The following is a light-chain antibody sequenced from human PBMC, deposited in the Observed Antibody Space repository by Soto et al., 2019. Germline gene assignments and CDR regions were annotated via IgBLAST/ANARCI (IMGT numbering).Light chain of an antibody. CDR3: SSFAGTNHCVV. V-gene: IGLV2-8*01. CDR1: TNDVGGYNY. CDR2: DVT. Sequence: QSALTQPPSASGSLGQSVTISCSGITNDVGGYNYVSWFQQHPGKAPKLIIYDVTKRPSGVPDRFSGSRSGNTASLTVSGLQGKDEADYYCSSFAGTNHCVVFGGGTKLTVL. J-gene: IGLJ2*01.